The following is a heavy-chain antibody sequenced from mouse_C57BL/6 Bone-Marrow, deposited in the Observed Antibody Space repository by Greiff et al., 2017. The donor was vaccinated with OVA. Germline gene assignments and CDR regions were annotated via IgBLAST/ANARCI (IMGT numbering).Heavy chain of an antibody. CDR2: IYPGSGNT. Sequence: QVQLQQSGPELVKPGASVKISCKASGYSFTSYYIHWVKQRPGQGLEWIGWIYPGSGNTKYNEKFKGKATLTADTSSSTAYMQLSSLTSEDSAVYYCARNVDGYYFDYWGQGTTLTVSS. CDR1: GYSFTSYY. D-gene: IGHD2-3*01. CDR3: ARNVDGYYFDY. J-gene: IGHJ2*01. V-gene: IGHV1-66*01.